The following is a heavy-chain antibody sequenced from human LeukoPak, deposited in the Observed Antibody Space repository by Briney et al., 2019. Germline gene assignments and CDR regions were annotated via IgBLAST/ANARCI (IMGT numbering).Heavy chain of an antibody. D-gene: IGHD4-17*01. CDR1: GFTFSDYA. Sequence: GGSLRLSCAASGFTFSDYALIWVRQAPGKGLEWISAIRGTGGTTYYADSVKGRCTISRDNSRNTVYLQMNSLRAEDTALYFCGRDPNGDYVGAFDFWGPGTMVTVSS. CDR2: IRGTGGTT. V-gene: IGHV3-23*01. J-gene: IGHJ3*01. CDR3: GRDPNGDYVGAFDF.